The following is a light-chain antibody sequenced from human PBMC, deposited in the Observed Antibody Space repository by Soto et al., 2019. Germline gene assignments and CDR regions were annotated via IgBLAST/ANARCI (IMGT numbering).Light chain of an antibody. J-gene: IGKJ2*01. CDR3: QQYGSSPPKYT. CDR1: QSVSSSS. V-gene: IGKV3-20*01. Sequence: EIVLTQSPGTLSLSTGERATLSCRASQSVSSSSLAWYQQKPGQAPRLLLFDASSRATDIPDRFSGSGSGTGFTLTISSLEPEDFAFYYCQQYGSSPPKYTFGQGTKLEIK. CDR2: DAS.